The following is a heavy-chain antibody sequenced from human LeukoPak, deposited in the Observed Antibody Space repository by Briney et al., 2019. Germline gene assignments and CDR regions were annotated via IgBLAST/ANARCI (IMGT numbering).Heavy chain of an antibody. Sequence: GGSLRLSCAASGFTFSSYGMSWVRQAPGKGLEWVSTVSGSGSSTYYADSVKGRFTISRDNSKNTLYLQMSSLRAEDTAVYYCAKVGDYYDSSGYYYVNWGQGTLVTVSS. CDR3: AKVGDYYDSSGYYYVN. V-gene: IGHV3-23*01. CDR1: GFTFSSYG. D-gene: IGHD3-22*01. CDR2: VSGSGSST. J-gene: IGHJ4*02.